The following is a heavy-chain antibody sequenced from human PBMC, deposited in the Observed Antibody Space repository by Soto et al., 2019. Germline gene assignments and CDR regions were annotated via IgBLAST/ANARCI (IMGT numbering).Heavy chain of an antibody. Sequence: SETLSLTCAVYGGSFSGYYWSWIRQPPGKGLEWIGEINHSGSTNYNPSLKSRVTISVDTSKNQFSLKLSSVTAADTAVYYCARDPRGRGDVWGQGTTVTVSS. CDR2: INHSGST. J-gene: IGHJ6*02. V-gene: IGHV4-34*01. CDR1: GGSFSGYY. CDR3: ARDPRGRGDV. D-gene: IGHD3-10*01.